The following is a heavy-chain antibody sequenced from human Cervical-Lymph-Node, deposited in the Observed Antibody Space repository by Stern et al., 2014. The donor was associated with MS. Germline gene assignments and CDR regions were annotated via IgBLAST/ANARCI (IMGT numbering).Heavy chain of an antibody. CDR1: GYSFTLYY. J-gene: IGHJ4*02. CDR3: ARHVQGCDY. V-gene: IGHV5-51*01. Sequence: EVQLVVSGAEETTTGGSLKSSCKRSGYSFTLYYIAWVRQMPGKGLEWMGVIDPYDFDTTSSPSFQDQFTISANNSITTADLQWSSLRAADTAMYDCARHVQGCDYWGQGTLVTVSS. CDR2: IDPYDFDT.